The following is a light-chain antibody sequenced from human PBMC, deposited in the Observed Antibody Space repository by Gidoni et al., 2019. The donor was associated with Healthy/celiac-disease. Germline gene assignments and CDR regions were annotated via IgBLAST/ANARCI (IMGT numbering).Light chain of an antibody. Sequence: DIQMTQYPSSLSASVGDRVNITCRASQSISSYLNWYQQKPGKAPKLLIYAAPSLQSGVPSRFSGSGSGTDFTLTISSLQPEDFATYYCQQSYSTLYTFGQGTKLEIK. CDR3: QQSYSTLYT. CDR1: QSISSY. J-gene: IGKJ2*01. V-gene: IGKV1-39*01. CDR2: AAP.